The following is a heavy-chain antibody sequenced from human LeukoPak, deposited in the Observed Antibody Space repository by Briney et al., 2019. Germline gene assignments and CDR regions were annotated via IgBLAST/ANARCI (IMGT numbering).Heavy chain of an antibody. V-gene: IGHV4-39*01. CDR2: IYYNGRNT. CDR1: GGSISSSSYY. CDR3: ARGYYYMDV. J-gene: IGHJ6*03. Sequence: SETLSLTCTVSGGSISSSSYYWGWIRQPPGKGLEWIGNIYYNGRNTYYNPSLKSRVTMSVGTSMNQFSLKLTSVAATDTAVYFCARGYYYMDVWGKGTTVTVSS.